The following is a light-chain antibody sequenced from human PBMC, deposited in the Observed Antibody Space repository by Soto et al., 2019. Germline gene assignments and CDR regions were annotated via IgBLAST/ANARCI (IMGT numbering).Light chain of an antibody. CDR1: SSNIGAGYD. J-gene: IGLJ1*01. CDR2: GNS. CDR3: QSYDSSLSAHYV. V-gene: IGLV1-40*01. Sequence: QSVLTQPPSVSGAPGQRVTISCTGSSSNIGAGYDVHWYQRLPGTAPKLLIYGNSNRPSGVPDRFSGSKSGTSASLAITGLQAEDEADYYCQSYDSSLSAHYVFGTGTKVTVL.